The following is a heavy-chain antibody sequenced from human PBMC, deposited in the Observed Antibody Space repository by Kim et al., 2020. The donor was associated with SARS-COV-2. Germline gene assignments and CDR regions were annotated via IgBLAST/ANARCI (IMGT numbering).Heavy chain of an antibody. CDR2: INHSGST. D-gene: IGHD5-18*01. CDR3: AGYDTAMDTRYFDY. J-gene: IGHJ4*02. Sequence: SETLSLTCAVYGGSFSGYYWSWIRQPPGKGLEWIGEINHSGSTNYNPSLKSRVTISVDTSKNQFSLKLSSVTAADTAVYYCAGYDTAMDTRYFDYWGQGTLVTVSS. V-gene: IGHV4-34*01. CDR1: GGSFSGYY.